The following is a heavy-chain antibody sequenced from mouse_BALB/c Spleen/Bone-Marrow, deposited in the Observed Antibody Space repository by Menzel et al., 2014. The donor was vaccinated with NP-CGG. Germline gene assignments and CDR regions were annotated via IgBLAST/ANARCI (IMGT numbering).Heavy chain of an antibody. J-gene: IGHJ2*01. CDR3: AISYFGTYEYYFDF. D-gene: IGHD2-10*01. V-gene: IGHV2-9*02. CDR2: IWAGGGT. Sequence: QVQLQQSGPGLVAPSRSLSITCTVSGFSLTSYGVHWVRQPPGKGLEWLGIIWAGGGTNYNSALMSRLSISKDNSKSXVFLKMNSLQSDDTAMYYCAISYFGTYEYYFDFWGQGTTLTVSS. CDR1: GFSLTSYG.